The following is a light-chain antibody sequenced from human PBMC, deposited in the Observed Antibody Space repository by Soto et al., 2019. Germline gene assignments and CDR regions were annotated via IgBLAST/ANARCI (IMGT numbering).Light chain of an antibody. CDR3: HQYHASST. J-gene: IGKJ4*01. CDR1: QNINRW. CDR2: KAC. V-gene: IGKV1-5*03. Sequence: DIQMTQSPSTLSASVGDRVTITCRASQNINRWLAWYQQKPGKAPKLLFYKACNLENGVPSRFRGSGSETEFTLTISSLQPDDFATYYCHQYHASSTFGGGTTVDIK.